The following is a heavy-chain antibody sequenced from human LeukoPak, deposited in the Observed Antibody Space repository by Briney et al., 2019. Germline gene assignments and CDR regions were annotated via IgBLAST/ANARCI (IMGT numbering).Heavy chain of an antibody. V-gene: IGHV3-53*01. D-gene: IGHD3-22*01. CDR3: ARRAGDYSHPYDY. CDR1: GLTVSSNS. J-gene: IGHJ4*02. CDR2: IYSGGNT. Sequence: GGSLRLSCAASGLTVSSNSMSWVRQAPGKGLEWVSFIYSGGNTYYADYAKGRFTISRDNPKNTVHLQMNSLRAEDTAMYYCARRAGDYSHPYDYWGQGTLVTVSS.